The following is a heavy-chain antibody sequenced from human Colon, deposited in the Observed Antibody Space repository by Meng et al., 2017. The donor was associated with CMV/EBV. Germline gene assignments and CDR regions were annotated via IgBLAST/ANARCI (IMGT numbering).Heavy chain of an antibody. D-gene: IGHD3-22*01. V-gene: IGHV1-2*02. CDR1: EYTFTGYY. CDR2: INPNSGGT. J-gene: IGHJ4*02. CDR3: ARDWYPGDRRGSFDY. Sequence: LVQSGAEVKQPGAPGKVSCKASEYTFTGYYMHWVRQAPGQGLEWMGWINPNSGGTNYEQKFQGRVTMTRDTSITTAYMELSRLRSDDTAVYYCARDWYPGDRRGSFDYWGQGTLVTVFS.